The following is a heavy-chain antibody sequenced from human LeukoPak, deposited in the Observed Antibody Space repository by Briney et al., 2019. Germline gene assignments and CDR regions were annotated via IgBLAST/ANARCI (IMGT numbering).Heavy chain of an antibody. D-gene: IGHD3-10*01. CDR2: IWYDGSNK. CDR1: GFTFSSYG. Sequence: PGGSLRLSCAASGFTFSSYGMHWVRQAPGKGLEWVAVIWYDGSNKYYADSVKGRFIISRDNSKNTLYLQMNSLRAEDTAVYYCARDNHYYGSGSYDYWGQGILVTVSS. V-gene: IGHV3-33*01. J-gene: IGHJ4*02. CDR3: ARDNHYYGSGSYDY.